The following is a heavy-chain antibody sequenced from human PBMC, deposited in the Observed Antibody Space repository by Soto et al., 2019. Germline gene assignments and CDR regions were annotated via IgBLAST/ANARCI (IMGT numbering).Heavy chain of an antibody. CDR1: GYTFTSYA. J-gene: IGHJ6*02. CDR2: INAGNGNT. D-gene: IGHD1-26*01. Sequence: ASVKVSCKASGYTFTSYAMHWVRQAPAQRLEWMGWINAGNGNTKYSQKSQGRVTITRDTSASTAYMELSSLRSEDTAVYYCARGGVGATVSPGSYYYYGMDVWGQGTTVTVSS. CDR3: ARGGVGATVSPGSYYYYGMDV. V-gene: IGHV1-3*01.